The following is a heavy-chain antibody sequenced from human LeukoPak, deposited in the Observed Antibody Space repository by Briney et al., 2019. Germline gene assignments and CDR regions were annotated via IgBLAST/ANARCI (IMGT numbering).Heavy chain of an antibody. CDR3: VKEQSSGNYRTADF. D-gene: IGHD3-10*01. V-gene: IGHV3-30*18. CDR2: ITYDGITT. J-gene: IGHJ4*02. CDR1: GFTLSSCG. Sequence: GTSLRLSCAASGFTLSSCGMHWVRQAPGKGLEWVAVITYDGITTYFADSVKGRFTISRDTSKSMLYLQMNSLRPEDTAVYYCVKEQSSGNYRTADFWGQGTLVTVSS.